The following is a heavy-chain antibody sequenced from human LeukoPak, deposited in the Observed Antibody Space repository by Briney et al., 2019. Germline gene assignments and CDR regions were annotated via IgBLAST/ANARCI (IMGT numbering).Heavy chain of an antibody. D-gene: IGHD2-2*01. Sequence: PGGSLRLSCAASGFNFRPYWMHWVRQAPGKGLEWVSRILHDGNDPTYADSVWGRFTISRDDAKNTLYLQMNSLIVEDTALYFCARGGCSSPSCLDSWGQGTLVTVSS. J-gene: IGHJ4*02. CDR3: ARGGCSSPSCLDS. V-gene: IGHV3-74*01. CDR2: ILHDGNDP. CDR1: GFNFRPYW.